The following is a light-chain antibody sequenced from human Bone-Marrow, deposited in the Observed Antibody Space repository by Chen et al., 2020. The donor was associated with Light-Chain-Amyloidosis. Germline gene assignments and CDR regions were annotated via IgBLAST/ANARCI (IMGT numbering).Light chain of an antibody. CDR3: QVWDRSSDRPV. CDR1: NIGFTS. Sequence: SYVLTQPSSVSGAPGQTATIACGGNNIGFTSVHWYQQTPGQAPLLVLYDDSDRPSGIPERLSGSNSGNTATLTISRVEAGDEADYYCQVWDRSSDRPVFGGGTKLTVL. J-gene: IGLJ3*02. CDR2: DDS. V-gene: IGLV3-21*02.